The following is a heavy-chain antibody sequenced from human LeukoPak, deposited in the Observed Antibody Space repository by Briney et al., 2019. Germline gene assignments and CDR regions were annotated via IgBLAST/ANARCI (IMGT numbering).Heavy chain of an antibody. CDR1: GISLSTTVVG. D-gene: IGHD3-10*01. Sequence: SGPTLFKPTHTLTLTCTFSGISLSTTVVGVGWIRQPPGKPLEWHALIYWNDDKRYSPSLKSRLTINKDTSKNQVVLTMTNMDPVDTATYYCALHLGRPRWFDPWGQGTLVTVSS. V-gene: IGHV2-5*01. J-gene: IGHJ5*02. CDR2: IYWNDDK. CDR3: ALHLGRPRWFDP.